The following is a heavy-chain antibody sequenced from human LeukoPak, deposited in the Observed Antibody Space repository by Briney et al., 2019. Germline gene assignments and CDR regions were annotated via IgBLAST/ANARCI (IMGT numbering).Heavy chain of an antibody. Sequence: PGGSLRLSCAASGFTFSSYGMSWVRQAPGKGLEWVSAISGSGGSTYYADSVKGRFTISRDNSKNTLYLQMNSLRAEDTAVYYCAKDLVGALYPNFDYWGQGTLVTVSS. D-gene: IGHD1-26*01. J-gene: IGHJ4*02. V-gene: IGHV3-23*01. CDR2: ISGSGGST. CDR3: AKDLVGALYPNFDY. CDR1: GFTFSSYG.